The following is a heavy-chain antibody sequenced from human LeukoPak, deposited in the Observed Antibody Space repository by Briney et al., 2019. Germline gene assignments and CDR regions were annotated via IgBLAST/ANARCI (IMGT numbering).Heavy chain of an antibody. J-gene: IGHJ3*02. CDR3: ARGRMRYSGSYSAAFDI. V-gene: IGHV1-2*02. CDR1: GYTFTGYY. CDR2: INPNSGGT. Sequence: ASVKVSCKASGYTFTGYYMHWVRQAPGQGLEWMGWINPNSGGTNYAQKFQGRVTMTRDTSISTAYMELSRLRSDDTAVYYCARGRMRYSGSYSAAFDIWGQGTMVTVSS. D-gene: IGHD1-26*01.